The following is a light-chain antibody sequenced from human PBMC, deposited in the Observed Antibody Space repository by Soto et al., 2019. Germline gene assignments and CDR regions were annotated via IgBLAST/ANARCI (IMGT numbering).Light chain of an antibody. CDR3: CSYAGSSTYV. J-gene: IGLJ1*01. CDR1: SSDVGSYNL. V-gene: IGLV2-23*02. Sequence: QSALTQPASVSGSPGQSITISCTGTSSDVGSYNLVSWYQQHQGKAPTLIIYEVTKWPSGVSNRFSGSKSGNTASLTISGLQAEDEGDYYCCSYAGSSTYVFGTGTKLTVL. CDR2: EVT.